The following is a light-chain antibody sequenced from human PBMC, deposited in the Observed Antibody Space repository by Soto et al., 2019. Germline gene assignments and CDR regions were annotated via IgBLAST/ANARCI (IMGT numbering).Light chain of an antibody. CDR2: WAS. J-gene: IGKJ1*01. Sequence: DIVMTQSPDSLAVSLGERATFNCKSSQSVSYSSKNHLAWYQQKPGQPPKLLIYWASTRESGVPARFSGSGSGTDFTLTIGSLQAEDVAVYYCQQYYTTPPTFGQGTKVEIK. CDR1: QSVSYSSKNH. V-gene: IGKV4-1*01. CDR3: QQYYTTPPT.